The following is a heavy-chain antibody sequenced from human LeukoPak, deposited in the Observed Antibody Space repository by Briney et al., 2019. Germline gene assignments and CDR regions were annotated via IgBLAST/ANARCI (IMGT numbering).Heavy chain of an antibody. D-gene: IGHD1-26*01. CDR2: IYYSGST. Sequence: PSETLSLTCTASGGSISSSSYYWGWIRQPPGKGLEWIGSIYYSGSTYYNPSLKSRVTISVDTSKNQFSLKLSSVTAADTAVYYCARRGAEWELPYFDYWGQGTLVTVSS. CDR1: GGSISSSSYY. V-gene: IGHV4-39*01. CDR3: ARRGAEWELPYFDY. J-gene: IGHJ4*02.